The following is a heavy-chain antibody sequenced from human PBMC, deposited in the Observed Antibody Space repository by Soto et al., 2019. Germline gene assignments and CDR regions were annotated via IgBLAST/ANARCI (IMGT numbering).Heavy chain of an antibody. CDR3: ARGRYGDY. D-gene: IGHD1-1*01. CDR1: GYAFTTYG. CDR2: ISAHNGNT. Sequence: QVHLVQSGAEVKKPGASVKVSCKGSGYAFTTYGITWVRQAPGQGLEWMGWISAHNGNTNYAQKLQGRVTVARDTSTSTAYMELRSLGSDDTAVYYCARGRYGDYWGQGALVTVSS. V-gene: IGHV1-18*01. J-gene: IGHJ4*02.